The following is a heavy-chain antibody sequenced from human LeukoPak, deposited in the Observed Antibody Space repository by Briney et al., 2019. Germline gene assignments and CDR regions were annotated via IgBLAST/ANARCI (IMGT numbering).Heavy chain of an antibody. D-gene: IGHD3-9*01. J-gene: IGHJ4*02. CDR3: ANLLRYWRDY. CDR2: TNHSGST. Sequence: SETLSLTCAVYGGSFSGYYWSWIRQPPGKGLEWIGETNHSGSTNYNPSLKSRVTISVDTSKNQFSLKLSSVTAADTAVYYCANLLRYWRDYWGQGTLVTVSS. V-gene: IGHV4-34*01. CDR1: GGSFSGYY.